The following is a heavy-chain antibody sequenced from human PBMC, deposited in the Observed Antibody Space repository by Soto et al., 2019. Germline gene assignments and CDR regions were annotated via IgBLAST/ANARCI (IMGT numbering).Heavy chain of an antibody. CDR2: ISYDGSDK. CDR1: GFSFSSYA. Sequence: GGSLRLSCAASGFSFSSYAMHWVGQSPGKGLEWVALISYDGSDKDYADSVKGRFTISRDNSRNTLFLQMNSLRAGDTAVYYCARDYYKYYDSSAYYGSQAYWGQGTPVTVSS. J-gene: IGHJ4*02. D-gene: IGHD3-22*01. CDR3: ARDYYKYYDSSAYYGSQAY. V-gene: IGHV3-30-3*01.